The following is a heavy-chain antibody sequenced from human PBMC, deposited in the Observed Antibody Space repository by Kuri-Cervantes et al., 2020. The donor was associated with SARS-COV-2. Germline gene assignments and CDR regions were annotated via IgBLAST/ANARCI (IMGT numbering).Heavy chain of an antibody. CDR1: GGSISSYY. D-gene: IGHD6-19*01. CDR3: ARVEQWLVWGYYYYGMDV. J-gene: IGHJ6*02. V-gene: IGHV4-59*01. Sequence: SETLSLTCAVYGGSISSYYWSWIRQPPGKGLEWIGYIYYSGSTNYNPSLKSRVTISVDTSKNQFSLKLSSVTAADTAVYYCARVEQWLVWGYYYYGMDVWGQGTTVTVSS. CDR2: IYYSGST.